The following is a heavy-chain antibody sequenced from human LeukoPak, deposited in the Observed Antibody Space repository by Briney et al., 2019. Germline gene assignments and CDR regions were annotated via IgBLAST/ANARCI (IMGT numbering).Heavy chain of an antibody. V-gene: IGHV3-72*01. J-gene: IGHJ4*02. CDR1: GFSFSDHY. CDR3: ATYYPVSGSRSSWGY. D-gene: IGHD3-10*01. Sequence: GGSLRLSCAASGFSFSDHYMDWVRQAPGKGLEWVGRSRNKANSYTTEYAASVKGRFTISRDDSKNSLYLQMNSLKTEDTAVYYCATYYPVSGSRSSWGYWGQGTLVTVSP. CDR2: SRNKANSYTT.